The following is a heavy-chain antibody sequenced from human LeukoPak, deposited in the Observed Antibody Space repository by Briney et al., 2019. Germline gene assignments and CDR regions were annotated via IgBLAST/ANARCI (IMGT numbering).Heavy chain of an antibody. D-gene: IGHD6-13*01. V-gene: IGHV3-21*01. CDR1: GFTFSSYS. CDR2: ISSSSSYI. Sequence: GGSLRLSCAASGFTFSSYSMNWVRQAPGKGLEWVSSISSSSSYIYYADSVKGRFTISRDNAKNSLYLQMNSLRAEDTAVYYCARSGPVGLGIAAAPRDWGQGTLVTVSS. J-gene: IGHJ4*02. CDR3: ARSGPVGLGIAAAPRD.